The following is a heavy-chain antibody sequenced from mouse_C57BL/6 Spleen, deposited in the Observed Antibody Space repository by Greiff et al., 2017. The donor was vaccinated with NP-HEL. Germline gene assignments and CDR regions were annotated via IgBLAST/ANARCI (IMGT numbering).Heavy chain of an antibody. CDR2: IRNKANGYTT. J-gene: IGHJ4*01. V-gene: IGHV7-3*01. CDR3: ARSLCYDSYAMDY. Sequence: EVKLVESGGGLVQPGGSLSLSCAASGFTFTDYYMSWVRQPPGKALEWLGFIRNKANGYTTEYSASVKGRFTISRDNSQSILYLQMNALRAEDSATYYCARSLCYDSYAMDYWGQGTSVTVSS. CDR1: GFTFTDYY. D-gene: IGHD6-2*01.